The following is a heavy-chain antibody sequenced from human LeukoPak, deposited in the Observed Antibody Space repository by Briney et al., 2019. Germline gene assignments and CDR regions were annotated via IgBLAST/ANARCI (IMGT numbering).Heavy chain of an antibody. CDR2: IWYDGSNK. CDR1: GFTFSSYG. CDR3: AREGLIAAAGKHFDY. J-gene: IGHJ4*02. Sequence: GGSLRLSCAASGFTFSSYGMHWVRQAPGKGLEWVAVIWYDGSNKYYADSVKGRFTISRDNSKNTLYLQMNSLRAEDTAVYYCAREGLIAAAGKHFDYWGQGTLVTVSS. V-gene: IGHV3-33*01. D-gene: IGHD6-13*01.